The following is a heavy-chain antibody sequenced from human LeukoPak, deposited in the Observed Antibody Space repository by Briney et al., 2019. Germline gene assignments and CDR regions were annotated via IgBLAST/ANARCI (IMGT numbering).Heavy chain of an antibody. CDR2: IDHRGDT. Sequence: SETLSLTCAVYGGSFSDYHWNWIRQAPEKGLEWIGEIDHRGDTEYNPSLRSRVITSLDTSRCQFSLRLSSVTAADTAVYFCASGPSRDGRNTNYFDYWSQGTLVTVSS. V-gene: IGHV4-34*01. J-gene: IGHJ4*02. D-gene: IGHD1-26*01. CDR1: GGSFSDYH. CDR3: ASGPSRDGRNTNYFDY.